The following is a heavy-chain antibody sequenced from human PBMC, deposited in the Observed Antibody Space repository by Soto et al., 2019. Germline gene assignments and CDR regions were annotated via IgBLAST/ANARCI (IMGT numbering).Heavy chain of an antibody. CDR3: ARGYCSSTSCYNRNWFDP. Sequence: ASVKVSCKASGYTFTSYDINWVRQATGQGLEWMGWMNPNSGNTGYAQKFQGRVAMTRNTSISTAYMELSSLRSEDTAVYYCARGYCSSTSCYNRNWFDPWGQGXLVTVYS. V-gene: IGHV1-8*01. D-gene: IGHD2-2*02. J-gene: IGHJ5*02. CDR1: GYTFTSYD. CDR2: MNPNSGNT.